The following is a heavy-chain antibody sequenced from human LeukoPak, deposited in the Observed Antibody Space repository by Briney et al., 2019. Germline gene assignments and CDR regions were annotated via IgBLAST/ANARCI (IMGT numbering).Heavy chain of an antibody. Sequence: GGSLRLSCAASGFTFDDYAMHWVRQAPGKGLEWVSLISGDGGSTYYADSVKGRFTISRDNSKNSLYLQMNSLRAEDTAVYYCASLVTLTIAAADPFDYWGQGTLVTVSS. J-gene: IGHJ4*02. D-gene: IGHD6-13*01. CDR1: GFTFDDYA. V-gene: IGHV3-43*02. CDR2: ISGDGGST. CDR3: ASLVTLTIAAADPFDY.